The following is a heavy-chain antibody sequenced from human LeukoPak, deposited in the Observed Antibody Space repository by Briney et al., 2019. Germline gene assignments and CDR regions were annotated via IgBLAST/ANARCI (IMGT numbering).Heavy chain of an antibody. CDR3: SASRPHYGDYYGLDV. D-gene: IGHD4/OR15-4a*01. CDR1: GFIVSSNY. CDR2: ISYDGSHK. Sequence: PGGSLRLSCAASGFIVSSNYMSRVRQAPGKGLEWVAVISYDGSHKYSADSVKGRFTISRDNSKNTLYLQMNSLRTEDTAVYFCSASRPHYGDYYGLDVWGHGTTVTVSS. V-gene: IGHV3-30*03. J-gene: IGHJ6*02.